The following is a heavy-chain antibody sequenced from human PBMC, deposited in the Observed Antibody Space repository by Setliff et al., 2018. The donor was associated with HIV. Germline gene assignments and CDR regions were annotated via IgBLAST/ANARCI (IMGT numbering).Heavy chain of an antibody. D-gene: IGHD3-10*01. V-gene: IGHV1-2*02. CDR3: ARVVVRGVTFIAEYFQH. CDR1: GYTFTGYS. Sequence: GASVKVSCKASGYTFTGYSIHWVRQAPGQGLEWLGWINPKSGGTNYAQKFQGRVTMTTDTSTSTAYMELRSLRSDDTAVYYCARVVVRGVTFIAEYFQHWGQGTLVTVSS. CDR2: INPKSGGT. J-gene: IGHJ1*01.